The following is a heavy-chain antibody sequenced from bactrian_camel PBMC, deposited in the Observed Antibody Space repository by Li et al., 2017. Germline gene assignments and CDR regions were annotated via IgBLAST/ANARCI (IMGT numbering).Heavy chain of an antibody. CDR1: GDTFSSYC. Sequence: VQLVESGGGSVQAGGSLRLSCAASGDTFSSYCMAWFRQAPGKEREGVARIDNYGSTSYADSVKGRFTISKDNAKNTLYLQMNSLKPEDTAMYYCAAGGGSGYSRRCDVGAAFGYWGRGTQVTVS. V-gene: IGHV3S26*01. D-gene: IGHD2*01. CDR2: IDNYGST. J-gene: IGHJ6*01. CDR3: AAGGGSGYSRRCDVGAAFGY.